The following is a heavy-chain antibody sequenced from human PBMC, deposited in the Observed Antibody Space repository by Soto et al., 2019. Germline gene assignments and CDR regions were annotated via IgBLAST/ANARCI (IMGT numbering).Heavy chain of an antibody. D-gene: IGHD2-2*01. Sequence: GASVKVSCKASGYTFTSYAMHWVRQAPGQRLEWMGWINAGNGNTKYSQKFQGRVTITRDTSASTAYMELSSLRSEDTAVYYCARDLHIVVVPAAGNWFDPWGQGTLVTVSS. CDR1: GYTFTSYA. CDR3: ARDLHIVVVPAAGNWFDP. V-gene: IGHV1-3*01. J-gene: IGHJ5*02. CDR2: INAGNGNT.